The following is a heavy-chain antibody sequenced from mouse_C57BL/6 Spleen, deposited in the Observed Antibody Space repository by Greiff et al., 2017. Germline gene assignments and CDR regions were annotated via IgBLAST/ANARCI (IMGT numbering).Heavy chain of an antibody. D-gene: IGHD1-1*01. CDR1: GYTFTDYN. CDR3: ARHEEDYYGSPFAY. Sequence: VQLQQSGPELVKPGASVKIPCKASGYTFTDYNMDWVKQSHGKSLEWIGDINPNNGGTIYNQKFKDKATLTADKSSSTVYMELSRLTSEDSAVYFCARHEEDYYGSPFAYWGQGTLVTVSA. J-gene: IGHJ3*01. V-gene: IGHV1-18*01. CDR2: INPNNGGT.